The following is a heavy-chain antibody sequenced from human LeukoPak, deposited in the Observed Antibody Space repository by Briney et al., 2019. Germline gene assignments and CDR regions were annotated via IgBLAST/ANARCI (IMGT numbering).Heavy chain of an antibody. V-gene: IGHV3-7*03. CDR3: ARGRSPLGY. D-gene: IGHD3-16*01. Sequence: GGSLRLSCAASGFTFSNAWMNLVRQAPGKGLEWVANIKQDGSEKYYVDSVKGRCTISRDNAKNSLYLQMNSLRAEDTAVYYCARGRSPLGYWGQGTLVTVSS. CDR2: IKQDGSEK. J-gene: IGHJ4*02. CDR1: GFTFSNAW.